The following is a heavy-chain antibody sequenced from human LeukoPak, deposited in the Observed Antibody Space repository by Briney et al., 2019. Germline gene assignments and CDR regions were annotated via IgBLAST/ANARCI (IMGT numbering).Heavy chain of an antibody. J-gene: IGHJ4*02. CDR1: GFTFSNAW. CDR2: IISKANGGAT. D-gene: IGHD2/OR15-2a*01. CDR3: TTELYGGPNN. Sequence: GGSLRLSCAASGFTFSNAWMSWVRQAPGKGLEWVGRIISKANGGATQYAAPVKGRFTISRDDLKRTLYLQMNSLKTEDTAVYYCTTELYGGPNNWGQGTLVTVSS. V-gene: IGHV3-15*01.